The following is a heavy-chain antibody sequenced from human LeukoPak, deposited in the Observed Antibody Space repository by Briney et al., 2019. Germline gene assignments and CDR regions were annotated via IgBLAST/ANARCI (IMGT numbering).Heavy chain of an antibody. J-gene: IGHJ4*02. CDR3: ARGRFLEWLLD. D-gene: IGHD3-3*01. CDR1: GGSFSGYY. V-gene: IGHV4-34*01. CDR2: INHSGST. Sequence: PSETLSLTCAVYGGSFSGYYWSGIRQPPGKGREWIGEINHSGSTNYNPSLKSRVTISVDTSKNQFSLKLSSVTAADTAVYYCARGRFLEWLLDWGQGTLVTVSS.